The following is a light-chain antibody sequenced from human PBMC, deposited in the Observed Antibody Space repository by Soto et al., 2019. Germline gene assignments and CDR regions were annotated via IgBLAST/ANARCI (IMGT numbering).Light chain of an antibody. CDR3: QQLSSFPLT. Sequence: HLTQSPSSLSAPVGDRVTITCRASQDIISYLVWYQQKPGKAPKNLIYAASTLQSGVPSRFSGSGSGTDFTLTISSLQPEDAATYYCQQLSSFPLTFGGGTKVDIK. CDR1: QDIISY. CDR2: AAS. V-gene: IGKV1-9*01. J-gene: IGKJ4*01.